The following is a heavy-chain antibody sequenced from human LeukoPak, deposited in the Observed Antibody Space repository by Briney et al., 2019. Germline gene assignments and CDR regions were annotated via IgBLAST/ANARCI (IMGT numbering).Heavy chain of an antibody. V-gene: IGHV3-48*02. J-gene: IGHJ4*02. CDR1: GVTFSSYS. CDR2: ISSSGSTK. D-gene: IGHD3-3*01. CDR3: ARERGNYLRY. Sequence: PGGSLRRSCVASGVTFSSYSMIWVRQAPGKGLEWVSYISSSGSTKNYADSVMCRFAVSRDNAENTLYLQMNSLRDDDTAVYYCARERGNYLRYWGQGTLVTVSS.